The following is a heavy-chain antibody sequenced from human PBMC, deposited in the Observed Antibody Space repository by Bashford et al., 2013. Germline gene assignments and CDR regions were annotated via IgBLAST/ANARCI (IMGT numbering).Heavy chain of an antibody. V-gene: IGHV3-23*01. Sequence: VRQAPGKGLEWVSSIGASGVNTYYANSVKGRFTVSRDNSKNTLSLQMNSLRAEDTAVFYCAKDPGSSGWYFDYWGQGTLVTVSS. J-gene: IGHJ4*02. CDR2: IGASGVNT. D-gene: IGHD6-19*01. CDR3: AKDPGSSGWYFDY.